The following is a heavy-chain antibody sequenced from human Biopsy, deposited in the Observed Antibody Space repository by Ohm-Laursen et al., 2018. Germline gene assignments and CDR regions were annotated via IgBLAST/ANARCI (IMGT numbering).Heavy chain of an antibody. CDR2: IYYSGST. Sequence: TLSLTCAVSGGSISSYYWSWIRQPPGKGLECIGYIYYSGSTNYSPSLKNRVTVSFDTSRNQFSLKLTSMTPADTAVYYCVRGRSPATYWGQGALVIVSS. CDR3: VRGRSPATY. V-gene: IGHV4-59*01. J-gene: IGHJ4*02. D-gene: IGHD3-16*01. CDR1: GGSISSYY.